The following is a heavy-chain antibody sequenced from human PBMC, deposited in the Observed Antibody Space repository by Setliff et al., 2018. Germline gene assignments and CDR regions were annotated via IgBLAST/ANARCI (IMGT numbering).Heavy chain of an antibody. Sequence: SVKVSCKASGGTFSSYGISWVRQAPGQGLEWMGGTVPIFGTTDYAQKFQGRVTIITDESTSTAFMQLSSLRSEDTAVYYCVREGVDSRSSTDYRYYMDVWGKGTTVTVS. J-gene: IGHJ6*03. V-gene: IGHV1-69*05. CDR2: TVPIFGTT. CDR1: GGTFSSYG. CDR3: VREGVDSRSSTDYRYYMDV. D-gene: IGHD3-22*01.